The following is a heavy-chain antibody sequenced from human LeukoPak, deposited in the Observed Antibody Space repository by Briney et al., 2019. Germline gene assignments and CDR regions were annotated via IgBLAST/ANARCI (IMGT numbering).Heavy chain of an antibody. D-gene: IGHD4-17*01. CDR2: INPSGGST. CDR3: AREGTVTTEDYYYYYYMDV. J-gene: IGHJ6*03. V-gene: IGHV1-46*01. Sequence: ASVKVSCKASGYTFTGYYMHWVRQAPGQGLEWMGIINPSGGSTSYAQKFQGRVTMTRDMSTSTVYMELSSLRSEDTAVYYCAREGTVTTEDYYYYYYMDVWGKGTTVTVSS. CDR1: GYTFTGYY.